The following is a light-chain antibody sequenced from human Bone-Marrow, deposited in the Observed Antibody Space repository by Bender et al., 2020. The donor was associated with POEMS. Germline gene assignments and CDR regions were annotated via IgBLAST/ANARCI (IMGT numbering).Light chain of an antibody. CDR2: KER. CDR3: QSTDSGDSNPWV. Sequence: SYELTQPPSVSVSPGQTARITCSGDELPKKFANWYQHRPGQAPILIISKERERPSGIHERFSGGSSGTTVTLTITGVQAEDEAEFYCQSTDSGDSNPWVFGGGTKVFVL. J-gene: IGLJ3*02. CDR1: ELPKKF. V-gene: IGLV3-25*03.